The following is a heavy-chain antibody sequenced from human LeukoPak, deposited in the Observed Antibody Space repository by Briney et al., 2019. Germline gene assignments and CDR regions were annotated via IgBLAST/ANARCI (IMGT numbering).Heavy chain of an antibody. Sequence: GGSLRLSCAASGFTFSSYSMNWVRQAPGKGLEWVSYISSSSSTIYYADSVKGRFTISRDNAKNSLYLQMNSLRAEDTAVYYCARDHGAPLDYWGQGTLVTVPS. J-gene: IGHJ4*02. CDR1: GFTFSSYS. CDR3: ARDHGAPLDY. D-gene: IGHD3-10*01. CDR2: ISSSSSTI. V-gene: IGHV3-48*01.